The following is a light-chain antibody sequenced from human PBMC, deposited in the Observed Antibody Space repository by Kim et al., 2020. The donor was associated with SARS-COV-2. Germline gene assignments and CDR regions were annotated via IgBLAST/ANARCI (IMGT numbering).Light chain of an antibody. CDR3: QQYGSSPRT. Sequence: DIVLTQSPVTLSLSPGERATLSCRASQSVSSSYFAWYQQKPGQAPRLLIYGTSSRATGIPDRFSGSGSGTDFTLTISRLEPEDFAMYYCQQYGSSPRTFGQGTKVDIK. CDR2: GTS. J-gene: IGKJ1*01. V-gene: IGKV3-20*01. CDR1: QSVSSSY.